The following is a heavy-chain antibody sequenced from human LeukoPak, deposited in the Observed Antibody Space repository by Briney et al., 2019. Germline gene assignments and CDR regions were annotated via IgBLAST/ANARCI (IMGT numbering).Heavy chain of an antibody. CDR2: ISRSGNTT. D-gene: IGHD3-10*01. CDR1: GFTFSGCE. J-gene: IGHJ3*02. V-gene: IGHV3-48*03. Sequence: PGGSLRLSCAVSGFTFSGCELTWVRQAPGKGLEWISYISRSGNTTYYADSVKGRFTTSRDNAKNSLYLQMNSLRVEDTAVYYCARVATMVRVPLDALDIWGQGTMVSVSS. CDR3: ARVATMVRVPLDALDI.